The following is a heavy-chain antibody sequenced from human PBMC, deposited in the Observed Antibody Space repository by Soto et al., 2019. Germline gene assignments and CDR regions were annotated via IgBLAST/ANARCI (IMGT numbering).Heavy chain of an antibody. D-gene: IGHD2-21*02. CDR1: GFTFSSYA. Sequence: QVQLVESGGGVVQPGRSLRLSCAASGFTFSSYAMHWVRQAPGKGLEWVAVISYDGSNKYYADSVKGRFTISRDNSKNTLYLQMNSLRAEDTAVYYCARDLRTDCGGDCYSWYYWGQGTLVTVSS. CDR3: ARDLRTDCGGDCYSWYY. V-gene: IGHV3-30-3*01. CDR2: ISYDGSNK. J-gene: IGHJ4*02.